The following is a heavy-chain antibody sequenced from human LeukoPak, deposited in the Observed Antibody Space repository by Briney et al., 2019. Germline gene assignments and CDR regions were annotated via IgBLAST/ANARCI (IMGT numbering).Heavy chain of an antibody. CDR1: GFTFSSYA. D-gene: IGHD2-15*01. Sequence: GGSLRLSCEASGFTFSSYAMSWVRQAPGKGLAWVSVISSSADSTYYADSVKGRFTISRDNSKNTLYLQMNSLRAEDTAVYYCAKRSCSGGSCNFDYWGQGTLVTVSS. J-gene: IGHJ4*02. V-gene: IGHV3-23*01. CDR2: ISSSADST. CDR3: AKRSCSGGSCNFDY.